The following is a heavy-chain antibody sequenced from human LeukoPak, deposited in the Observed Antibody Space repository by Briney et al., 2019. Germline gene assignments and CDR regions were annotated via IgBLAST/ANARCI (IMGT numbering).Heavy chain of an antibody. D-gene: IGHD2-2*01. CDR2: IGTAGDT. J-gene: IGHJ4*02. V-gene: IGHV3-13*01. CDR3: ARAVVPAAIEPAYYFDY. Sequence: GGSLRLSCAASGFTFSGYDMHWVRQATGKGLEWVSAIGTAGDTYYPGSVKGRFTISRENAKNSLYLQMNSLRAGDTAVYYCARAVVPAAIEPAYYFDYWGQGTLVTVSS. CDR1: GFTFSGYD.